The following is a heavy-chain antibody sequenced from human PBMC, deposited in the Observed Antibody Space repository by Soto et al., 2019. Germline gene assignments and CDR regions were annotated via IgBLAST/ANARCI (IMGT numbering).Heavy chain of an antibody. Sequence: QVQLVQSGAEVKKPGSSVKVSCKASGGTFSRYTFTWVRQAPGQGLEWMGRIIPILDIPNYAQNFQGRVTITADKSTSTASMELSSLTSDDTAVYYCASHFTGVLVLGTSPPGGDNYGWDVWGQGTTVTVSS. CDR2: IIPILDIP. D-gene: IGHD2-8*02. V-gene: IGHV1-69*02. J-gene: IGHJ6*02. CDR1: GGTFSRYT. CDR3: ASHFTGVLVLGTSPPGGDNYGWDV.